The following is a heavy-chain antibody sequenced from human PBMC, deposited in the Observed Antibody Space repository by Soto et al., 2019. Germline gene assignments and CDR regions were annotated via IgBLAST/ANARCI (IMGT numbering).Heavy chain of an antibody. V-gene: IGHV2-5*02. D-gene: IGHD3-9*01. Sequence: QITLKESGPTLVRPTQTLTLTCAFSGFSLSTSGVGVGWIRQPPGKALEWLAVIYWDDSKHYSPSLRSRLTITKDTSKIQVVLTMTNMDPLDTVTYYCAHKGPEDWPLDYWGQGTLVTVSS. J-gene: IGHJ4*02. CDR1: GFSLSTSGVG. CDR3: AHKGPEDWPLDY. CDR2: IYWDDSK.